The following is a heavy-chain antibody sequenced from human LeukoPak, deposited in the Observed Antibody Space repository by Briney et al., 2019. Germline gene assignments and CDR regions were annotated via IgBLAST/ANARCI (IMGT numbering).Heavy chain of an antibody. CDR3: AREGGYGGNSNWFDP. CDR1: GGSFSGYY. J-gene: IGHJ5*02. Sequence: SETLSLTCAVYGGSFSGYYWSWIRQPPGKGLEWIGEINHSGSTNYNPSLKSRVTISVDTSKNQFSLKLSSVTAADTAVYYCAREGGYGGNSNWFDPWGQGTLVTVSS. CDR2: INHSGST. D-gene: IGHD4-23*01. V-gene: IGHV4-34*01.